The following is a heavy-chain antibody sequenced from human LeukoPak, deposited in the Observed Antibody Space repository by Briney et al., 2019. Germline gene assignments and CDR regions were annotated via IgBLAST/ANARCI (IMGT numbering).Heavy chain of an antibody. CDR2: ISWNSGSI. J-gene: IGHJ1*01. D-gene: IGHD2-15*01. CDR3: AKDIYSVGYCSGGSCYSLWSAYFQH. CDR1: GFTFDDYA. V-gene: IGHV3-9*01. Sequence: GRSLRLSCAASGFTFDDYAMHWVRQAPGKGLEWVSGISWNSGSIGYADSVKGRFTISRDNAKNSLYLQMNSLRAEDTALYYCAKDIYSVGYCSGGSCYSLWSAYFQHWGQGTLVTVSS.